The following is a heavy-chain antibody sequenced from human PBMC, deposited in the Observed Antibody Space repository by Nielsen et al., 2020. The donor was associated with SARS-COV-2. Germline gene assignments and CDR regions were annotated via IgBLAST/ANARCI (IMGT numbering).Heavy chain of an antibody. Sequence: SCKASGGTFSSYAMSWVRQPPGKGLEWIGSIYYSGSTYYNPSLKSRVTISVDTSKNQFSLKLSSVTAADTAVYYCARRGTTVDYWGQGTLVTVSS. V-gene: IGHV4-39*01. CDR2: IYYSGST. CDR1: GGTFSSYA. J-gene: IGHJ4*02. CDR3: ARRGTTVDY. D-gene: IGHD1-7*01.